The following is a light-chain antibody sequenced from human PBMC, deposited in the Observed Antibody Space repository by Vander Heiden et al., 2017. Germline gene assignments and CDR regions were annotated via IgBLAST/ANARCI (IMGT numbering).Light chain of an antibody. J-gene: IGLJ1*01. V-gene: IGLV1-40*01. Sequence: QSVLPQPPSVSGAPGPRVTISCTGSSSNIGAGYDVQWYQQLPGTAPKLLIYGNNNRPSGVPDRFSGSKSGTSASLAITGLQADDEADYYCQSYDSSLTASVFGTGTTVTVL. CDR3: QSYDSSLTASV. CDR2: GNN. CDR1: SSNIGAGYD.